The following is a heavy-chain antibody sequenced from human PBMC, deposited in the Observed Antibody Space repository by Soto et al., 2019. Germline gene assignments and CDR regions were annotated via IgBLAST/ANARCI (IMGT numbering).Heavy chain of an antibody. V-gene: IGHV4-34*01. D-gene: IGHD6-19*01. J-gene: IGHJ6*02. CDR2: INHSGST. Sequence: SETLSLTCAVYGGSFSGYYWSWIRQPPGKGLEWIGEINHSGSTNYNPSIKSRVTISVDTSKNQFSLKLSSVTAADTAVYYCARDPYSSGWYSHYYGMDVWGQGTTVTVSS. CDR3: ARDPYSSGWYSHYYGMDV. CDR1: GGSFSGYY.